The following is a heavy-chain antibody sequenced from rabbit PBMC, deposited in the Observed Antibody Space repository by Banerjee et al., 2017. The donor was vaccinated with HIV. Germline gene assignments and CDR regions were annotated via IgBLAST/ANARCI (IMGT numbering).Heavy chain of an antibody. D-gene: IGHD1-1*01. CDR1: GFSFSNKYV. CDR3: VREYVRKSGDYYHFKL. CDR2: IYTGDGNT. Sequence: QSLEESGGDLVKPGASLTLTCTASGFSFSNKYVMCWVRQAPGKGLEWIGCIYTGDGNTYYASWAKGRFTISKTSSTTVTLQMTSLTAADTATYFCVREYVRKSGDYYHFKLWGQGTLVTVS. V-gene: IGHV1S40*01. J-gene: IGHJ4*01.